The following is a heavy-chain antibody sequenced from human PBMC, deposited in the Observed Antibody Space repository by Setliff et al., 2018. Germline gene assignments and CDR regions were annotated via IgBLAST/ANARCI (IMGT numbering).Heavy chain of an antibody. J-gene: IGHJ6*04. CDR3: ATGFVGFGVVPRALDV. CDR2: FDPEDGET. V-gene: IGHV1-24*01. Sequence: GASVKVSCKVSGYTLTELSMHWVRQAPGKGLEWMGGFDPEDGETIYAQKFQGRVTMTEDTSTDTAYMELSSLRSEDTAAYYCATGFVGFGVVPRALDVWGKGTTVTVSS. CDR1: GYTLTELS. D-gene: IGHD3-3*01.